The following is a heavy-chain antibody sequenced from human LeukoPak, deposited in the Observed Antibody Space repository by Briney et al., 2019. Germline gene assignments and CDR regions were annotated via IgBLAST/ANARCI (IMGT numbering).Heavy chain of an antibody. V-gene: IGHV3-49*04. Sequence: GGSLRLSCAASGFTFSSFSMNWVRQAPGKGLEWVGFIRSKAYGGTTEYAASVKGRFTISRDDSKSIAYLQMNSLKTEDTAVYYCTRESSSSWYVRLKYFDYWGQGTLVTVSS. J-gene: IGHJ4*02. CDR1: GFTFSSFS. CDR2: IRSKAYGGTT. D-gene: IGHD6-13*01. CDR3: TRESSSSWYVRLKYFDY.